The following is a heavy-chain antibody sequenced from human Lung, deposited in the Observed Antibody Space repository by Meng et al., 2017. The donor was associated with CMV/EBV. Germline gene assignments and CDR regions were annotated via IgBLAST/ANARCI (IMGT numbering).Heavy chain of an antibody. CDR3: ARAGTLYDYYDGSGYYGY. J-gene: IGHJ4*02. D-gene: IGHD3-22*01. CDR1: GFTFSSYW. V-gene: IGHV3-74*01. CDR2: INSDGSST. Sequence: GESXKISCAASGFTFSSYWMHWVRQAPGKGLVWVSRINSDGSSTSYADSVKGRFTISRDNAKNTLYLQMNSLRAEDTAVYYCARAGTLYDYYDGSGYYGYWXQGTXVTVSS.